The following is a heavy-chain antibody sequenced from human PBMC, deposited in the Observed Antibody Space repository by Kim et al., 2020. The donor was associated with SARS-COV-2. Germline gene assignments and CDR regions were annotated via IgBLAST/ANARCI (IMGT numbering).Heavy chain of an antibody. CDR1: GYTLTELS. CDR3: ATARHYSGSYYNWLDP. J-gene: IGHJ5*02. D-gene: IGHD1-26*01. CDR2: FDPEDGDT. Sequence: ASVKVSCKVSGYTLTELSIHWVRQAPGKGLEWMGCFDPEDGDTIYAQKFQGRVTMTADTSTDTAYMELSSLRSEDTAVYYCATARHYSGSYYNWLDPWGQGTMVTVSS. V-gene: IGHV1-24*01.